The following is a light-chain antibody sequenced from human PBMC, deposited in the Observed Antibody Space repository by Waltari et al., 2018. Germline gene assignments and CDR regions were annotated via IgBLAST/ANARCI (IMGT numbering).Light chain of an antibody. V-gene: IGLV3-25*03. Sequence: SYELTQPPSVSVSPGQTARISCSGDALPKHYAYWYQQKPGQAPVLLIYKDTERPSGIPERFSGSSSGTIVTLTISGVQAEDEADYYCQSADSSGTYVVFGGGTMLTVL. CDR3: QSADSSGTYVV. CDR2: KDT. J-gene: IGLJ2*01. CDR1: ALPKHY.